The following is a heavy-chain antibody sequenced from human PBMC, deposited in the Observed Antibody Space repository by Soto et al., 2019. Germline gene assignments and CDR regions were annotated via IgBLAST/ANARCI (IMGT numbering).Heavy chain of an antibody. D-gene: IGHD2-2*01. J-gene: IGHJ6*03. CDR1: GYTFTSYG. Sequence: EASVKVSCKASGYTFTSYGISWVRQAPGQGLEWMGWISAYNGNTNYAQKLQGRVTMTTDTSTSTAYMELRSLRSDDTAVYYCARDPHIVVVPAASAYYYMDVWGKGTTVTVSS. CDR3: ARDPHIVVVPAASAYYYMDV. CDR2: ISAYNGNT. V-gene: IGHV1-18*01.